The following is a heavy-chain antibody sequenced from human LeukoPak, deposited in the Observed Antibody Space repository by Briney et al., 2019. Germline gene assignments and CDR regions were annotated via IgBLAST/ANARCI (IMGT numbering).Heavy chain of an antibody. D-gene: IGHD2-21*02. CDR2: INNDGSNT. V-gene: IGHV3-74*01. Sequence: GGSLRLSCAASAFTFSSYWMHWVRQAPGKGLVWVSRINNDGSNTNYADSVKGRFTISRDNSKNTVFLQMNSLRAEDTAVYYCARQHTAWYVDYWGQGILVTVSS. CDR3: ARQHTAWYVDY. CDR1: AFTFSSYW. J-gene: IGHJ4*02.